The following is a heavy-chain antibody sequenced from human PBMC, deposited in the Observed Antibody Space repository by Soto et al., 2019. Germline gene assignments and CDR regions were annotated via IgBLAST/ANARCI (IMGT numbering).Heavy chain of an antibody. V-gene: IGHV4-39*01. D-gene: IGHD3-10*01. Sequence: QLHLQESGPGLVKPSETLSLTCTVSGGSISGSNDSWVWIRQPPGQGLEWIGSIYYGGSTYYNSSLKSRVTIAADTSKNQFALDLNSATAADTAGYYCARRNHYASGSPFWGQGTMVTVSS. J-gene: IGHJ3*01. CDR1: GGSISGSNDS. CDR2: IYYGGST. CDR3: ARRNHYASGSPF.